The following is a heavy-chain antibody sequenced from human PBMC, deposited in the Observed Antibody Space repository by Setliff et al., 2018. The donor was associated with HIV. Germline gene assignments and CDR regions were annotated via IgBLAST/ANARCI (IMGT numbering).Heavy chain of an antibody. CDR1: GYSFTGYG. J-gene: IGHJ5*02. Sequence: GASVKVSCKASGYSFTGYGASWVRQAPGQGLEWMGWISAYNVNTNYAQKLQGRVTMPADKSTSTSYMHLSSLRAEDTAVYYCVGLGYSFSYRWWFDPWGQGALVTVSS. V-gene: IGHV1-18*01. CDR3: VGLGYSFSYRWWFDP. D-gene: IGHD5-18*01. CDR2: ISAYNVNT.